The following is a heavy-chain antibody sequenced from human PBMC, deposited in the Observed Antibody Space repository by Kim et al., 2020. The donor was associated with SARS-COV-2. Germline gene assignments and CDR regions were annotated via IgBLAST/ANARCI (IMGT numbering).Heavy chain of an antibody. J-gene: IGHJ3*02. V-gene: IGHV1-3*01. D-gene: IGHD1-1*01. Sequence: ASVKVSCKASGYTFTSNAIHWVRQAPGQRLEWMGRINAANGNTKYAQILEGRVIIRRNTSATTAYMELSSLTSEDTAVYYCVRGRDGSFDIWGPGTTVTVS. CDR2: INAANGNT. CDR1: GYTFTSNA. CDR3: VRGRDGSFDI.